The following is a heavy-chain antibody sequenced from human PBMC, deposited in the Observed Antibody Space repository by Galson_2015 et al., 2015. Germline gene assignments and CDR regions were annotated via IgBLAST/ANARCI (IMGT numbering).Heavy chain of an antibody. Sequence: SVKVSCKASGGTFSSYAISWVRQAPGQGLEWMGGIIPIFGIANYAQKFQGRVTITADKSTSTAYMELSSLRSEDTAVYYCARVRDEYYFDYWGQGTLVTVSS. J-gene: IGHJ4*02. D-gene: IGHD4-23*01. CDR3: ARVRDEYYFDY. CDR2: IIPIFGIA. CDR1: GGTFSSYA. V-gene: IGHV1-69*10.